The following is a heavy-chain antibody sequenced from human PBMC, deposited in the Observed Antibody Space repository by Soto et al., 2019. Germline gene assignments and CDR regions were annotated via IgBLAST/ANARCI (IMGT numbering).Heavy chain of an antibody. V-gene: IGHV3-21*01. CDR1: GFTFSSYS. CDR2: ISSSSSYI. Sequence: GGSLRLSCAASGFTFSSYSMNWVRQAPGKGLEWVSSISSSSSYIYYADSVKGRFTISRDNAKNSLYLQMNSLRAEDTAVYYWARDLPAPEYYGDYVGLDYWGQGTLVTVSS. D-gene: IGHD4-17*01. J-gene: IGHJ4*02. CDR3: ARDLPAPEYYGDYVGLDY.